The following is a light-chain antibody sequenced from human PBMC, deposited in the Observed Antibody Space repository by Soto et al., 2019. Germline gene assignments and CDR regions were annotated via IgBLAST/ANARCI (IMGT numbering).Light chain of an antibody. V-gene: IGKV3-20*01. CDR3: RRYGTSLKT. J-gene: IGKJ1*01. Sequence: GEKDTHCCGSGKTVAGSYLAWYQQKPGQAPRLLIHGASTRATGIADRFSCSAFGTDCVLSICRLEPEQLAGDYCRRYGTSLKTFDQGTKVEIK. CDR2: GAS. CDR1: KTVAGSY.